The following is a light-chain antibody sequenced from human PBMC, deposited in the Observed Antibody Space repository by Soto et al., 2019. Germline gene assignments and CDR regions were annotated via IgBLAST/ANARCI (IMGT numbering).Light chain of an antibody. J-gene: IGLJ2*01. CDR2: DVG. Sequence: QSALTQPASVSGSPGQSITISSTGTSSDVGAHFNYVSWYQQHPGKAPKLMIYDVGNRPSGVSNRFSGAKSGNTASLTISGLQAEDEADYYCSSLTNIDTVVFGAVTKVTVL. V-gene: IGLV2-14*03. CDR3: SSLTNIDTVV. CDR1: SSDVGAHFNY.